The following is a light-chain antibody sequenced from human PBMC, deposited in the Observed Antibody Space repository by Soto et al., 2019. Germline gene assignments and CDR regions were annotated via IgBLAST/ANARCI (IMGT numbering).Light chain of an antibody. CDR1: SSNIGSNT. V-gene: IGLV1-44*01. CDR3: ASWDDSLFGWA. J-gene: IGLJ3*02. CDR2: SNN. Sequence: QSVLTQPPSASGTPGQRVTISCSGSSSNIGSNTVNWYQQLPGTAPKLLIYSNNQRPSGVPDRFSGSKSGTSASLAISGLQSDDEADYFCASWDDSLFGWAFGGGTKVTVL.